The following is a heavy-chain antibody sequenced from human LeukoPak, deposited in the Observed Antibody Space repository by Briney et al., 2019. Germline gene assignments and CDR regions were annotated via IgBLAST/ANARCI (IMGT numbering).Heavy chain of an antibody. CDR1: GYTFTGYY. CDR3: LILLGEESIVGATHDAFDI. D-gene: IGHD1-26*01. J-gene: IGHJ3*02. CDR2: IVVGSGNT. Sequence: ASVKVSCKASGYTFTGYYMHWVRQAPGQGLEWMGWIVVGSGNTNYAQKSQERVTITRDMSTSTAYMELSSLRSEDTAVYYCLILLGEESIVGATHDAFDIWGQGTMVTVSS. V-gene: IGHV1-58*02.